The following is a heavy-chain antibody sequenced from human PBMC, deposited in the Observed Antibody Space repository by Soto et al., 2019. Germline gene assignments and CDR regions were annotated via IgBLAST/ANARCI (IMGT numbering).Heavy chain of an antibody. CDR1: GDSISNYY. J-gene: IGHJ5*02. Sequence: SETLSLTCTVSGDSISNYYWSWIRQPPGKGLEWIGYIYYSGSTNYNPSLKSRVTISVDTSKNQFSLKLNSVTAADTAVYYCARDTIGTDWFDPWGQGTLVT. CDR3: ARDTIGTDWFDP. D-gene: IGHD1-1*01. V-gene: IGHV4-59*01. CDR2: IYYSGST.